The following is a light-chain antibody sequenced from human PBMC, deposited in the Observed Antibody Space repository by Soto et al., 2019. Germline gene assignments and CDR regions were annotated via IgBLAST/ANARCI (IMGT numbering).Light chain of an antibody. CDR3: SSYTTSSTVV. CDR1: SSDVGAYGY. Sequence: ALTQPASVSGSPGQSITISCTGTSSDVGAYGYVSWYQQHPGKAPKLMIYEVSYRPSGVSNRFSGSKSGNAASLTISGLQAEDEADYYCSSYTTSSTVVFGGGTKLTVL. J-gene: IGLJ2*01. V-gene: IGLV2-14*01. CDR2: EVS.